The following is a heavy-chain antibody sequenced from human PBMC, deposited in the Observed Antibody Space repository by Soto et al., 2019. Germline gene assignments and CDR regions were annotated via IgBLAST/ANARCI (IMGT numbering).Heavy chain of an antibody. V-gene: IGHV1-46*01. CDR3: ARGHTVVIAISVGMDV. D-gene: IGHD2-2*01. CDR2: LNPSSGST. CDR1: GYTFSNNY. Sequence: ASVKVSCKASGYTFSNNYIHWVRQAPGQGLEWMGVLNPSSGSTAYTQKFQGRVTLTRDTSTSTVYMDLSSLISDDTAVYYCARGHTVVIAISVGMDVWGQGTTVTVSS. J-gene: IGHJ6*02.